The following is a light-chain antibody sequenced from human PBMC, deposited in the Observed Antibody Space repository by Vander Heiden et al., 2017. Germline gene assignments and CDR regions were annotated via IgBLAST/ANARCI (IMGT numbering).Light chain of an antibody. Sequence: IVLTQHPVTLSLSPGERATLSCRASQSVSSSYLAWYQQKPGQAPRLLIYGASSRATGIPDRFSGSGSGTDFTLTISRLEPEDFAVYYCQQYGSSLLTFGGGTKVEIK. CDR3: QQYGSSLLT. CDR1: QSVSSSY. V-gene: IGKV3-20*01. CDR2: GAS. J-gene: IGKJ4*01.